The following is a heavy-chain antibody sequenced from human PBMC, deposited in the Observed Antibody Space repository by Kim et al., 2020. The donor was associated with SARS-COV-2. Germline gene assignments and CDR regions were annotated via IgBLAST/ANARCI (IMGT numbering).Heavy chain of an antibody. V-gene: IGHV1-3*01. CDR1: GYTFTSYA. J-gene: IGHJ6*02. CDR3: ARSCSGGSCYSYYYGMDV. CDR2: INAGNGNT. D-gene: IGHD2-15*01. Sequence: ASVKVSCKASGYTFTSYAMHWVRQAPGQRLEWMGWINAGNGNTKYSQKFQGRVTITRDTSASTAYMELSSLRSEDTAVYYCARSCSGGSCYSYYYGMDVWGQGTTVTVSS.